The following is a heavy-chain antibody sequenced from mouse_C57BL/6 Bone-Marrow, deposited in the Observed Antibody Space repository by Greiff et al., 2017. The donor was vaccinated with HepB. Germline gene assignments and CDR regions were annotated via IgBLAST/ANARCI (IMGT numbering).Heavy chain of an antibody. CDR3: ARDEASSGYSRDWFAY. V-gene: IGHV3-6*01. D-gene: IGHD3-2*02. J-gene: IGHJ3*01. CDR1: GYSITSGYY. CDR2: ISYDGSN. Sequence: EVQLVESGPGLVKPSQSLSLTCSVTGYSITSGYYWNWIRQFPGNKLEWMGYISYDGSNNYNPSLKNRISITRDTSKNQFFLKLNSVTTEDTATYYCARDEASSGYSRDWFAYWGQGTLVTVSA.